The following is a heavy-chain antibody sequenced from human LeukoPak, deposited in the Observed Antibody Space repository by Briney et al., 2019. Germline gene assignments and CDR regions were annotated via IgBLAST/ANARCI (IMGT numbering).Heavy chain of an antibody. CDR2: ISDDGRNK. CDR1: GFTFNNYG. Sequence: GGSLRLSCAASGFTFNNYGMHYVRQAPGKGLEWVAVISDDGRNKNYADSVKGRFTISRDSSNNTLYLQMNSLRAEDTAVYYCARGADDFDIWGQGTMVTVSS. V-gene: IGHV3-30*03. CDR3: ARGADDFDI. J-gene: IGHJ3*02.